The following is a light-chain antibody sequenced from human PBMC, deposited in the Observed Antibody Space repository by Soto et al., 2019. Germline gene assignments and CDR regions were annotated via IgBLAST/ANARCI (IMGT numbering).Light chain of an antibody. CDR2: EVT. J-gene: IGLJ2*01. V-gene: IGLV2-8*01. CDR3: SSFAGGGNPVL. Sequence: QSVLTQPPSASGSLGKSVTISCTGTSSDVGGYNYVSWHQQHPGKAPKVMIYEVTKRPPGVPDRFSGSKSGNTASLTVSGLQAEDEADYYCSSFAGGGNPVLLGGGTKVTVL. CDR1: SSDVGGYNY.